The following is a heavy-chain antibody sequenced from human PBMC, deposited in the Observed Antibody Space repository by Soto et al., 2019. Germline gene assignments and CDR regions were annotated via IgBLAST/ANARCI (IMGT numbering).Heavy chain of an antibody. CDR1: GASTSSDVCF. V-gene: IGHV4-31*03. D-gene: IGHD3-10*01. J-gene: IGHJ4*02. CDR2: IYYSVST. Sequence: PSETLYLTPTVAGASTSSDVCFWRWTRQHPGKGLEWIGYIYYSVSTTYNPSLKSRLTISLDRSKNEVSLKLTSVTAADTAVYYCTSDYTLRSYRFDYWGRGILVTVSS. CDR3: TSDYTLRSYRFDY.